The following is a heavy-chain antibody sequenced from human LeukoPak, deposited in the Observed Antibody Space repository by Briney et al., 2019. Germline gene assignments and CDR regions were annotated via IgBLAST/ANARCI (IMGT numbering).Heavy chain of an antibody. CDR1: GGSISSYY. V-gene: IGHV4-59*01. Sequence: SQTLSLTCTVSGGSISSYYWSWIRQPPGKGLEWIGYIYYSGSTNYNPSLKSRVTISVDTSKNQFSLKLSSVTAADTAVYYCARGIAARPRWFDPWGQGTLVTVSS. CDR3: ARGIAARPRWFDP. CDR2: IYYSGST. D-gene: IGHD6-6*01. J-gene: IGHJ5*02.